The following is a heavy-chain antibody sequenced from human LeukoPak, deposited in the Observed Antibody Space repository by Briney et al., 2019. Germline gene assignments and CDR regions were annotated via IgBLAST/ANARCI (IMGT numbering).Heavy chain of an antibody. V-gene: IGHV4-34*01. CDR2: INHSGST. D-gene: IGHD3-3*01. CDR3: ARGRYYDFWSGYYSGYYFDY. CDR1: GGYLRGYY. J-gene: IGHJ4*02. Sequence: AETLSLTCAVYGGYLRGYYWSWIRQPPGKGLEWIGEINHSGSTHYNPSLKSRVTISVDTSKNQFSLKLSSVTAADTAVYYCARGRYYDFWSGYYSGYYFDYWGQGTLVTVSS.